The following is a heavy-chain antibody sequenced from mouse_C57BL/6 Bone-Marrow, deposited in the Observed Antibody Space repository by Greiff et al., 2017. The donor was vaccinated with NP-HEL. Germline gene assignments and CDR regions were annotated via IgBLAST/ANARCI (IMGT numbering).Heavy chain of an antibody. CDR3: ARPYDYDGGAWFAY. J-gene: IGHJ3*01. CDR2: ISSGSSTI. V-gene: IGHV5-17*01. Sequence: EVKVVESGGGLVKPGGSLKLSCAASGFTFSDYGMHWVRQAPEKGLEWVAYISSGSSTIYYADTVKGRFTISRDNAKNTLFLQMTSLRSEDTAMYYCARPYDYDGGAWFAYWGQGTLVTVSA. D-gene: IGHD2-4*01. CDR1: GFTFSDYG.